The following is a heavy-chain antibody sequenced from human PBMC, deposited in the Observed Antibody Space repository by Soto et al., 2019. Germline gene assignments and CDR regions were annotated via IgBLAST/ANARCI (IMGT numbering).Heavy chain of an antibody. V-gene: IGHV4-34*01. CDR3: ARVNPYSSGWTYYYYGMDV. CDR2: INHSGST. D-gene: IGHD6-19*01. J-gene: IGHJ6*02. Sequence: SETLSLTCTVSGVSFSGYYWSWIRQPPGKGLEWIGEINHSGSTNYNPSLKSRVTISVDTSKNQFSLKLSSVTAADTAVYYCARVNPYSSGWTYYYYGMDVWGQGTTVTVSS. CDR1: GVSFSGYY.